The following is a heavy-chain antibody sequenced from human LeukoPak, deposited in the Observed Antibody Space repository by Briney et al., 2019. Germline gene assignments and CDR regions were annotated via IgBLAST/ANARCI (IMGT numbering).Heavy chain of an antibody. CDR1: GFTFSSYS. CDR3: VPKDHQDAFDI. Sequence: GGSLRLSCAASGFTFSSYSMNWVRQAPGKGLEWVSSISSSSSYIYYADSVKGRFTISRDNAKNSLYLQMNSLRAEDTAVYYCVPKDHQDAFDIWGQGTMVTVSS. V-gene: IGHV3-21*01. J-gene: IGHJ3*02. CDR2: ISSSSSYI.